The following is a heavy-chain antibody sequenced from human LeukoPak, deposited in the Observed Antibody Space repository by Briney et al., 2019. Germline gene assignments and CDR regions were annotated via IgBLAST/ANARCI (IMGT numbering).Heavy chain of an antibody. CDR2: MNPNSGNT. CDR1: GYTFTSYD. Sequence: ASVKVSCKASGYTFTSYDINWVRQATGQGLEWMGWMNPNSGNTGYAQKFQGRVTMTRNTSISTAYMELSSLRSEDTAVYYRATSYTWAAAASDAFDIWGQGTMVTVSS. J-gene: IGHJ3*02. CDR3: ATSYTWAAAASDAFDI. D-gene: IGHD6-13*01. V-gene: IGHV1-8*01.